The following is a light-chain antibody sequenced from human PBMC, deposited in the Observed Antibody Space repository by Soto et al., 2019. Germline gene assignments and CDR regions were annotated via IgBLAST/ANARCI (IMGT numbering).Light chain of an antibody. CDR2: DAS. CDR1: QSVSSGY. CDR3: QQSYSTPIT. Sequence: EIVLTQSPGTLSLSPGERGTLSCRASQSVSSGYLAWYQQKPGQAPRLLIYDASSRATGIPDRFSGSGSGTDFTLTISSLQPEDFATYYCQQSYSTPITFGQGTKVDIK. V-gene: IGKV3D-20*02. J-gene: IGKJ1*01.